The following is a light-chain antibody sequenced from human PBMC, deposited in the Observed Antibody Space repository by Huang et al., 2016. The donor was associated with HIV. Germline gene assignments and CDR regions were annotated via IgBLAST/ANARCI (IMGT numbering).Light chain of an antibody. V-gene: IGKV1-39*01. J-gene: IGKJ1*01. CDR1: QSISNY. Sequence: DIQMTQSPASLSASVGERVTIPCRATQSISNYVNWYQQKPGKAPTLLIYGASTLQSGVPSRFSGSGSGTDFTLTISSLQPEDFTTYYCQQSYNTPPTFGQGTKVEI. CDR3: QQSYNTPPT. CDR2: GAS.